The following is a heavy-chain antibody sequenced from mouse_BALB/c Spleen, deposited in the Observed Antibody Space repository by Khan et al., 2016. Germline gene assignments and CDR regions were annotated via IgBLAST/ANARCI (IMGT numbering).Heavy chain of an antibody. V-gene: IGHV4-2*02. J-gene: IGHJ2*01. CDR2: INPGSSTI. Sequence: EVKLLESGGGLVQPGGSLNLSCAASGFDFSRYWMSWARQAPGKGQEWIGEINPGSSTINYTPSLKDKFIISRDNAKNTLYLQMSKVRSEDTALYCCARLGYYGYFDYWGQGTTLTVSS. CDR1: GFDFSRYW. CDR3: ARLGYYGYFDY. D-gene: IGHD1-1*01.